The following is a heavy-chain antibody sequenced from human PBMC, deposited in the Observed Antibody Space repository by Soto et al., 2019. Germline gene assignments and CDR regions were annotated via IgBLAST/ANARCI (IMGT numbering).Heavy chain of an antibody. D-gene: IGHD3-10*01. V-gene: IGHV3-74*01. CDR3: TRDIGGKGAY. Sequence: EVQLVESGGGLVQPGGSLRLSCAASGFTFSSYWMHWVRQVPGKGLLWVSRIDEYGSTINYADSVKGRFTISRDNARNTLYLEMNSLRAEDTALYYRTRDIGGKGAYWGPGTLVTVSS. CDR2: IDEYGSTI. CDR1: GFTFSSYW. J-gene: IGHJ4*02.